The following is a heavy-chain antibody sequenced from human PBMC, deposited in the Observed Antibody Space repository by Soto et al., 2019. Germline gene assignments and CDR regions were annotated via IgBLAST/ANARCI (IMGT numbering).Heavy chain of an antibody. J-gene: IGHJ6*04. V-gene: IGHV3-66*01. D-gene: IGHD2-15*01. CDR3: ARDDVLCAGGRCYGQPLDV. CDR2: IQSGGTT. CDR1: GFTVSSKY. Sequence: GGSLRLSCAASGFTVSSKYMTWVRQAPGKGLEWVSLIQSGGTTYYADSVKGRFTISRDTSENTLHLQMDSLRVEDTAVYYCARDDVLCAGGRCYGQPLDVWSKGTTVTVSS.